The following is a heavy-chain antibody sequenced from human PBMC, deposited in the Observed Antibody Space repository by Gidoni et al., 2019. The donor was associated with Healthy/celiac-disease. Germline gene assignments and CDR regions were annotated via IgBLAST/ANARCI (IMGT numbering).Heavy chain of an antibody. CDR2: ISAYNGNT. CDR1: GYTFTSYG. Sequence: QVQLVQSGAEVKKPGASVKVSCKASGYTFTSYGISWVRQAPGQGLEWMGWISAYNGNTNYAQKLQGRVTMTTDTSTSTAYMELRSLRSDDTAVYYCARDRGYYGSGSYKVPDAFDIWGQGTMVTVSS. CDR3: ARDRGYYGSGSYKVPDAFDI. V-gene: IGHV1-18*01. J-gene: IGHJ3*02. D-gene: IGHD3-10*01.